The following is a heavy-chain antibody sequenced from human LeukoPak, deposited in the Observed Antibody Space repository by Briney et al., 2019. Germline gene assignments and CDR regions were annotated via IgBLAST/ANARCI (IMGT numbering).Heavy chain of an antibody. CDR1: GFTFSGYR. V-gene: IGHV3-30*02. J-gene: IGHJ6*03. CDR2: IRYDGSKK. D-gene: IGHD5-12*01. Sequence: GGSLRLSCAASGFTFSGYRMYGVRQAPGKGLEWGEFIRYDGSKKYYANSVKGRFTVSRDNSKNTLYLQTTSLRAEDTAVYYCAKGGGYEAQYYYYYLDVWGKGTTVTISS. CDR3: AKGGGYEAQYYYYYLDV.